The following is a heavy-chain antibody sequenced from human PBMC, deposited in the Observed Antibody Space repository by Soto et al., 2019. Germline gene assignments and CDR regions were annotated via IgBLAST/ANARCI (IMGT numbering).Heavy chain of an antibody. CDR1: GFTFSSYD. CDR3: XXXLGYCSSTSCLGAFDI. V-gene: IGHV3-13*01. J-gene: IGHJ3*02. Sequence: EVQLVESGGGLVQPGGSLRLSCAASGFTFSSYDMQWVRQATGKGLEWVSAIGTAGDTYYPASVKGRFTISRENAKNSXYXXXXXLXXXXXXVXXXXXXLGYCSSTSCLGAFDIWGQGTMVTVSS. CDR2: IGTAGDT. D-gene: IGHD2-2*01.